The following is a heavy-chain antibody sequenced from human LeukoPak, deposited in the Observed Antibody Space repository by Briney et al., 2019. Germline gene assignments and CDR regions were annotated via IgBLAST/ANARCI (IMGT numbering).Heavy chain of an antibody. D-gene: IGHD3-3*01. CDR3: AKLNNYDLMIDY. CDR2: IYYSGST. J-gene: IGHJ4*02. V-gene: IGHV4-59*08. Sequence: SETLSLTCTVSGGSISSYYWSWIRQPPGKGLEWIGYIYYSGSTNYNPSLKSRVTISVDTSKNQFSLKLSSVTAADTAVYYCAKLNNYDLMIDYWGQGTLVTVSS. CDR1: GGSISSYY.